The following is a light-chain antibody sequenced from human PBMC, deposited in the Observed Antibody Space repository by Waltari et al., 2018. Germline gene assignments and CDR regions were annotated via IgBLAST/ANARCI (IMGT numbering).Light chain of an antibody. CDR1: SSHVGTYNL. V-gene: IGLV2-23*02. CDR2: EVS. J-gene: IGLJ2*01. CDR3: CSYAGSSTVV. Sequence: QSALTQPASVSGSPGQSITIYCTGTSSHVGTYNLVSWYQHHPGKAPKLMIYEVSNRPSGVSYRFSGSKSGNTASLTISGLQTDDEADYYCCSYAGSSTVVFGGGTKLTVL.